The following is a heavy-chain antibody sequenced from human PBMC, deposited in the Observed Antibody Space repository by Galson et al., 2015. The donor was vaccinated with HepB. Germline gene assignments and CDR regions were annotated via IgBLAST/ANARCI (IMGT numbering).Heavy chain of an antibody. V-gene: IGHV6-1*01. J-gene: IGHJ3*02. CDR2: TYYRSKWYI. D-gene: IGHD4-17*01. Sequence: CAISGDSVSSNSAAWNWIRQSPSRGLEWLGRTYYRSKWYIDYAVRVKSRITLSPDTSKNQVSLQLSSVTPEDTAVYYCAREKGSYGDFDAFDIWGQGTMVTVSS. CDR3: AREKGSYGDFDAFDI. CDR1: GDSVSSNSAA.